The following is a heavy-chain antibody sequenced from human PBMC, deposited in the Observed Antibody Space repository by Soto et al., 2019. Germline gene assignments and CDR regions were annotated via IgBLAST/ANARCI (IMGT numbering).Heavy chain of an antibody. CDR3: AREDVDTAMVTGPYYYYGMDV. J-gene: IGHJ6*02. V-gene: IGHV1-18*01. Sequence: ASVKVSCKAPGYTFTSYGISWVRQAPGQGLEWMGWISAYNGNTNYAQKLQGRVTMTTDTSTSTAYMELRSLRSDDTAVYYCAREDVDTAMVTGPYYYYGMDVWGQGTTVTVSS. D-gene: IGHD5-18*01. CDR1: GYTFTSYG. CDR2: ISAYNGNT.